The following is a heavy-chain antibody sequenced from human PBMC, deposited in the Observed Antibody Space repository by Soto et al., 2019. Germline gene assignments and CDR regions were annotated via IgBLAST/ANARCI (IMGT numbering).Heavy chain of an antibody. V-gene: IGHV3-15*05. CDR2: IKSKTEGGTT. Sequence: PGGSLRLSCEASGLTFSNAWMSWVRQAPGKGLEWVGRIKSKTEGGTTAYAAPVKGRFTISRDDSKNTLYLQMNSLKTEDTAVYYCTTEIVVVPGVPPLSTFDNWGQGTMVTVSS. CDR1: GLTFSNAW. J-gene: IGHJ3*02. D-gene: IGHD2-2*01. CDR3: TTEIVVVPGVPPLSTFDN.